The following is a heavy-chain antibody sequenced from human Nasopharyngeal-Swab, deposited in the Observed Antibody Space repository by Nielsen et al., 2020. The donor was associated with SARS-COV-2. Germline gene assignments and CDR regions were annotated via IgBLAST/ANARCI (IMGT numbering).Heavy chain of an antibody. Sequence: GESLKISCAVSGFTFSAYALSWVRQAPGKGLEWVSGISVSGGNTYYADSVAGRFTISRDNSNSRLFLQINSLRAKDTAVYYCARASWGLSVFDRWGQGTLVTVSS. CDR1: GFTFSAYA. V-gene: IGHV3-23*01. CDR3: ARASWGLSVFDR. CDR2: ISVSGGNT. J-gene: IGHJ4*02. D-gene: IGHD3-16*01.